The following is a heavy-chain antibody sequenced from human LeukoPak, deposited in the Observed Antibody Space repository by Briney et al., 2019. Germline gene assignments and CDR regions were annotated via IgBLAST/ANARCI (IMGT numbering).Heavy chain of an antibody. V-gene: IGHV3-21*01. CDR3: LLQMTYGELSDPDF. CDR1: GFPLSSLA. Sequence: GGSLRLSFAASGFPLSSLAMHWVRPAPGKGLGWVSSSGTRSGTKYYADSVMGRFTISRDSAMNSVSLQINSLRAEDTAVYYCLLQMTYGELSDPDFRGQGTLVTVSS. D-gene: IGHD3-16*02. J-gene: IGHJ4*02. CDR2: SGTRSGTK.